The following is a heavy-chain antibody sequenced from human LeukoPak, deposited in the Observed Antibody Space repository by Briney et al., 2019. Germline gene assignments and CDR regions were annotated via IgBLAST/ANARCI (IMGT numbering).Heavy chain of an antibody. Sequence: SETLSLTCTVSGGSISSGYYWGWIRQPPGKGLEWIGSIYHSGSTYYNPSLKSRVTIPVDTSKNQFSLKLSSVTAADTAVYYCARLLVGATWVDNWGQGTLVTVSS. D-gene: IGHD1-26*01. V-gene: IGHV4-38-2*02. CDR1: GGSISSGYY. J-gene: IGHJ4*02. CDR2: IYHSGST. CDR3: ARLLVGATWVDN.